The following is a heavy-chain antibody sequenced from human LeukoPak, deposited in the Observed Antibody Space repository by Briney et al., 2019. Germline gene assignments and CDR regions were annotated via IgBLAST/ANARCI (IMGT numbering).Heavy chain of an antibody. CDR3: ARVDYDILTGYYYMDV. CDR2: MNPNSGNT. CDR1: GYTFTSHD. J-gene: IGHJ6*03. Sequence: ASVKVSCKASGYTFTSHDINWVRQATGQGLEWMGWMNPNSGNTGYAQKFQGRVTMTRNTSISTAYMELSSLRSEDTAVYYCARVDYDILTGYYYMDVWGKGTTVTVSS. V-gene: IGHV1-8*01. D-gene: IGHD3-9*01.